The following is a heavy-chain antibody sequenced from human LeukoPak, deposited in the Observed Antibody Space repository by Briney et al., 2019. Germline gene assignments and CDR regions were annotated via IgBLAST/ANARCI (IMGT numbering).Heavy chain of an antibody. CDR1: GYTFTSHG. D-gene: IGHD2-2*02. V-gene: IGHV1-18*01. CDR2: ISAYSGNT. CDR3: ARDTDIVVVPPAIGHYYYYDMDV. J-gene: IGHJ6*02. Sequence: GGSLKLSCEASGYTFTSHGMSWVRQAPGQGLKWMGWISAYSGNTDYAQKLQGRVTMTTDTSTSTAYMELRSLRSDDTAVYYCARDTDIVVVPPAIGHYYYYDMDVWGQGTTVTVSS.